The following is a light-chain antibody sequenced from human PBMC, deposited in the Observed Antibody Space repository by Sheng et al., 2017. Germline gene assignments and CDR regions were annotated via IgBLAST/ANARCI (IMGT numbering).Light chain of an antibody. CDR3: ATWDDSLSGWV. CDR2: RSN. CDR1: SSNIGSNY. Sequence: QSVLTQPPSASGTPGQRVAISCSGSSSNIGSNYVYWYQQLPGTAPKLLIYRSNQRPSGVPDRFSGSKSGTSASLAISGLRSEDEADYYCATWDDSLSGWVFGGGTKADRP. J-gene: IGLJ3*02. V-gene: IGLV1-47*01.